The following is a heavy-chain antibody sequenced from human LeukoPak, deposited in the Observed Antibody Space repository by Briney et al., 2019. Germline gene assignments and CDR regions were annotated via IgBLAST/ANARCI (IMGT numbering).Heavy chain of an antibody. Sequence: KPSETLSLTCAVYGGSFSGYYWSWIRQPPGKGLEWIGEINHSGSTNYNPSLKSRVTISVDTSKNQLSLRLSSVTAADTARYYCARAVGAVYWYFDPWGRGTLVTVSS. CDR2: INHSGST. V-gene: IGHV4-34*01. CDR3: ARAVGAVYWYFDP. D-gene: IGHD1-26*01. J-gene: IGHJ2*01. CDR1: GGSFSGYY.